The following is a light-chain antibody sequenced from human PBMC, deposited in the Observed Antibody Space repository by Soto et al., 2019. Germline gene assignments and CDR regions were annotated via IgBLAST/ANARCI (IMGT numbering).Light chain of an antibody. V-gene: IGLV2-8*01. CDR3: SSFAGSNNLM. CDR1: SSDVGGYKS. J-gene: IGLJ3*02. CDR2: EVT. Sequence: QSALTQPPSASGSPGQSVTISCTGTSSDVGGYKSVSWYQQHPGKAPKLMIYEVTKRPSGVPDRFSGSRSGNTASLTVSGLKTEDEADYYCSSFAGSNNLMFGGGTKLTVL.